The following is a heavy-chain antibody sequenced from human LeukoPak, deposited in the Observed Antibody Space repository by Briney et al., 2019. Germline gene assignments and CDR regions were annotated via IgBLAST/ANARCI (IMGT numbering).Heavy chain of an antibody. CDR3: ALGGGGYPMFS. CDR1: SGSISSYY. CDR2: IHGSGST. D-gene: IGHD1-26*01. J-gene: IGHJ5*02. V-gene: IGHV4-59*08. Sequence: PSETLSLTCTVSSGSISSYYWSWLRQPPGKGLEWIGHIHGSGSTKYDPSLKSRVTMSVDTSKKQFPLKLSSVTAADTAVYYCALGGGGYPMFSWGQGALVTVSS.